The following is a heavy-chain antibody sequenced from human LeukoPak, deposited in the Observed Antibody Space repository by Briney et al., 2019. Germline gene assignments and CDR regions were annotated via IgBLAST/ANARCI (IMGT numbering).Heavy chain of an antibody. CDR1: GGSFSGYY. CDR2: VHYSGST. CDR3: ARYRYSGYEFDY. D-gene: IGHD5-12*01. V-gene: IGHV4-59*01. J-gene: IGHJ4*02. Sequence: SETLSLTCTVSGGSFSGYYWSWIRQPPGKGLEWIGFVHYSGSTNYNPSLKSRVTISVDTSKNQFSLKLNSVTAADTAVYYCARYRYSGYEFDYWGQGTLVTVSS.